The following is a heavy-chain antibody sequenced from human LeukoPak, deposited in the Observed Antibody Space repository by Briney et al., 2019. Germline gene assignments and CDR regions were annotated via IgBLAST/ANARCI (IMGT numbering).Heavy chain of an antibody. V-gene: IGHV1-18*01. CDR2: ISAYNGNT. D-gene: IGHD2-2*01. J-gene: IGHJ4*02. CDR1: GYTFTSYG. CDR3: ARSCSSTSCYDY. Sequence: ASVKVSCKASGYTFTSYGISWVRQAPGQGLEWMGWISAYNGNTNYAQKLQGRVTMTIDTSTSTAYMELRSLRSDDTAVYYCARSCSSTSCYDYWGQGTLVTVSS.